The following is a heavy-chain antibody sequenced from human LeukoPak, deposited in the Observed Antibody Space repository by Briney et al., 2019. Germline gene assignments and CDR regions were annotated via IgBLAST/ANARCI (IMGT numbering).Heavy chain of an antibody. CDR1: GYTFTGYY. V-gene: IGHV1-2*02. D-gene: IGHD2-2*01. CDR3: ARGYCSSTSCRSSNHDY. Sequence: ASVKVSCKASGYTFTGYYMHWVRQAPGQGLEWMGWINPNSGGTNYAQKFQGRVTMTRDTSISTAYMELSWLRSDDTAVYYCARGYCSSTSCRSSNHDYWGQGTLVTVSS. CDR2: INPNSGGT. J-gene: IGHJ4*02.